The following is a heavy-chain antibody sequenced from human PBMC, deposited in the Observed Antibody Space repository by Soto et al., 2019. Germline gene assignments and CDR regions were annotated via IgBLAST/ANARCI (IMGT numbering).Heavy chain of an antibody. V-gene: IGHV1-69*06. CDR3: ARRDTSGFLRYFDN. D-gene: IGHD3-3*01. CDR2: IVPNVGTV. CDR1: GGTLSSFINYP. Sequence: SVKVSCKASGGTLSSFINYPINWVRRAPGQGLEWMGGIVPNVGTVNYAQKFQGRVTITADKSTGTAYMEVSSLRSEDTALYYCARRDTSGFLRYFDNWGQGTLVTVSS. J-gene: IGHJ4*02.